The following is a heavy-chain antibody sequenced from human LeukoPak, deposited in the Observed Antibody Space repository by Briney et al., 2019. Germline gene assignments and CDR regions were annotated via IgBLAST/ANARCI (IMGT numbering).Heavy chain of an antibody. CDR3: TTARDYVWGSYRPGTFDY. CDR2: IKSKTDGGTT. Sequence: GGSLRLSCAASGFTFSNAWMSWVRQAPGKGLEWVGRIKSKTDGGTTDYAAPVKGRFTISRDDSKNTLYLQMNSLKTEDTAVYYCTTARDYVWGSYRPGTFDYWGQGTLVTVSS. D-gene: IGHD3-16*02. V-gene: IGHV3-15*01. CDR1: GFTFSNAW. J-gene: IGHJ4*02.